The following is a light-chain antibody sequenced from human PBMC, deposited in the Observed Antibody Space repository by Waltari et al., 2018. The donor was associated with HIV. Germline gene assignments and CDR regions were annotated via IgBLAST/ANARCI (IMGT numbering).Light chain of an antibody. CDR1: RPNIGAGYD. CDR3: QSYDSSLSGLV. CDR2: GNN. J-gene: IGLJ3*02. V-gene: IGLV1-40*01. Sequence: QSVLTQPPSVSGAPGQWVTISCTGYRPNIGAGYDVHWYQQVPGTAPKLLIYGNNNRPSGVPDRFSGSKSGTSASLAITGLQAEDEADYYCQSYDSSLSGLVFGGGTKLTVL.